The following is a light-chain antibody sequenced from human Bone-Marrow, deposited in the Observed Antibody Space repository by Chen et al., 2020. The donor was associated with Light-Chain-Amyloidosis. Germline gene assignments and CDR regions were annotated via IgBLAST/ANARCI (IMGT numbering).Light chain of an antibody. Sequence: QSALTQPASVSGSPGQSITISCTGTSSDVGGYNYLSWYQQHPGKAPKLMIYDVSNRPSWVSNRFSGSKAGNTASLTISGLQPEDEADYYCNSYRSISTPYVFGTGTKVTVL. CDR3: NSYRSISTPYV. J-gene: IGLJ1*01. CDR1: SSDVGGYNY. CDR2: DVS. V-gene: IGLV2-14*03.